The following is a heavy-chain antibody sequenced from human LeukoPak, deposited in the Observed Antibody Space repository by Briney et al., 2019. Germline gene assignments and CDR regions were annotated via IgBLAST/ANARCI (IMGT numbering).Heavy chain of an antibody. V-gene: IGHV1-2*02. CDR1: GYTITGYY. D-gene: IGHD7-27*01. J-gene: IGHJ4*02. CDR3: ARGTKPSFLKGLRTGDRGYFDY. CDR2: INPNSGGT. Sequence: ASVKVSCKASGYTITGYYMHWVRQAPGQGLEWMGWINPNSGGTNYAQKFQGRVTMTWDTSISTGYMELSSLRSDDTAVFYCARGTKPSFLKGLRTGDRGYFDYWGQGTLFTVSS.